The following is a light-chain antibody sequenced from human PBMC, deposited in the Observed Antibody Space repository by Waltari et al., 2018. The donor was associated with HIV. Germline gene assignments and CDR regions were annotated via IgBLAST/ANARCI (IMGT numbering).Light chain of an antibody. Sequence: SYELTQPPSVSVSPGQTASITCSGDQLGNKYACWYQQKPGQSPVLVIYQDNQRPSGIPERFSGSNTGNTVTLTVSGTQAMDEADYYCQAWDISTDVVFGGGTKLTVL. CDR3: QAWDISTDVV. CDR1: QLGNKY. CDR2: QDN. J-gene: IGLJ2*01. V-gene: IGLV3-1*01.